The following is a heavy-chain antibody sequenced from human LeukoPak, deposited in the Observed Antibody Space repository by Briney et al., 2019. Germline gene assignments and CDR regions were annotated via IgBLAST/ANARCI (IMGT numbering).Heavy chain of an antibody. CDR1: GFTFSDYY. CDR2: ISSVGSYT. D-gene: IGHD3-16*02. Sequence: GGSLRLSCAASGFTFSDYYMSWIRQAPGKGLEWISYISSVGSYTNYADSVKGRFTISRDNAKNSLYLQMNSLRAGDTALYYCARGYYDYVWGSYHSIDYWGQGTLVTVSS. CDR3: ARGYYDYVWGSYHSIDY. J-gene: IGHJ4*02. V-gene: IGHV3-11*05.